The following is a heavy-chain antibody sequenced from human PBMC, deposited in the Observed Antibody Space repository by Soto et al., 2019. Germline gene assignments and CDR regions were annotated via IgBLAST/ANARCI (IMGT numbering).Heavy chain of an antibody. D-gene: IGHD3-22*01. CDR1: GFTFSSYA. V-gene: IGHV3-30-3*01. CDR2: ISYDGSNK. CDR3: ARDIEVVVITTMLDY. J-gene: IGHJ4*02. Sequence: SGGSLRLSCAASGFTFSSYAMHWVRQAPGKGLEWVAVISYDGSNKYYADSVKGRFTISRDNSKNTLYLQMNSLRAEDTAVYYCARDIEVVVITTMLDYWGQGTLVTVSS.